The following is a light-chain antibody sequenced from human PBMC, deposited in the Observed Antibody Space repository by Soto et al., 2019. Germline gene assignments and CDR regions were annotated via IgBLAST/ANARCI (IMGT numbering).Light chain of an antibody. V-gene: IGLV1-40*01. CDR3: QSYDSSLSGSV. J-gene: IGLJ2*01. CDR2: GND. CDR1: SSNIGAGYD. Sequence: QSVLTQPPSVSGAPGQRVTISCTGSSSNIGAGYDVHWYQQLPGTAPKPLIYGNDNRPSGVPDRFSGSKSGTSASLAITGLQAEDEADYYCQSYDSSLSGSVFGGGTKLTVL.